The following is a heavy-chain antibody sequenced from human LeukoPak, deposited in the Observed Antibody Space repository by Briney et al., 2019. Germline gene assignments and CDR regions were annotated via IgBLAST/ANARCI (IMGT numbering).Heavy chain of an antibody. CDR1: GGSISSSSYY. D-gene: IGHD1-26*01. CDR3: ARGPQWELLGDAFDI. CDR2: IYYSGST. Sequence: PSETLSLTCTVSGGSISSSSYYWGWIRQSPGKGLEWIGSIYYSGSTYYNPSLKSRVTISVDTSKNQFSLKLSSVTAADTAVYYCARGPQWELLGDAFDIWGQGTMVTVSS. V-gene: IGHV4-39*01. J-gene: IGHJ3*02.